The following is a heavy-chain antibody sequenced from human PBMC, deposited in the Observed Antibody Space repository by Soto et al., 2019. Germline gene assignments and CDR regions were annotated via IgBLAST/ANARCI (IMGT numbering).Heavy chain of an antibody. CDR2: TYYRSKWYI. CDR3: ARGSGYDFRYFDY. D-gene: IGHD5-12*01. J-gene: IGHJ4*02. CDR1: GDSVSSNSAV. V-gene: IGHV6-1*01. Sequence: PSQTLSLTCAISGDSVSSNSAVWNWIRQSPSRGLEWLGRTYYRSKWYIDYAVSVKSRITINAKNTLYLQMNSLRAEDTAVYYCARGSGYDFRYFDYWGQGTLVTVSS.